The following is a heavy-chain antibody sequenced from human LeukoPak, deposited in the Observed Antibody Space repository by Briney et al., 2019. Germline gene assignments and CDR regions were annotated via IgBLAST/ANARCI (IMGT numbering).Heavy chain of an antibody. CDR1: GFTVSSNY. Sequence: GGSLRLSCAASGFTVSSNYMSWVRQAPGKGLEWVSVIYSGGSTYYADSVKGRFTISRDNSKNTLYLQMNSLRAEDTAVYYCARDHAGATRAFYFDYWGQGTLVTVSS. D-gene: IGHD1-26*01. CDR2: IYSGGST. CDR3: ARDHAGATRAFYFDY. V-gene: IGHV3-53*01. J-gene: IGHJ4*02.